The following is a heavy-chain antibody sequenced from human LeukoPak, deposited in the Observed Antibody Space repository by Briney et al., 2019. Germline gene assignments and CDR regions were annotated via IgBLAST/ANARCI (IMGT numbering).Heavy chain of an antibody. D-gene: IGHD6-13*01. V-gene: IGHV3-30*03. CDR1: GFTFSSYG. CDR3: ARYGSSWYYYYYGMDV. CDR2: ISYDGSNR. Sequence: GGSLRLSCGASGFTFSSYGMHWVRQAPGKGLEWVAVISYDGSNRYYADSVKGRFTISRDNSKNTLYLQMNSLRAEDTAVYYCARYGSSWYYYYYGMDVWGQGTTVTVSS. J-gene: IGHJ6*02.